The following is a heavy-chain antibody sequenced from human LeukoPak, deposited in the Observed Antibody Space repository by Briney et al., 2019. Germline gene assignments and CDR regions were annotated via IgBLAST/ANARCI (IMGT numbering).Heavy chain of an antibody. CDR1: GGTFSSYA. D-gene: IGHD6-19*01. CDR2: IIPILGIA. V-gene: IGHV1-69*04. J-gene: IGHJ4*02. CDR3: AREDSSGWYYFDY. Sequence: SVKVSCKASGGTFSSYAISWVRQAPGQGLEWMGRIIPILGIANYAQRFQGRVTITADKSTSTAYMELSSLRSEDTAVYYCAREDSSGWYYFDYWGQGTLVTVSS.